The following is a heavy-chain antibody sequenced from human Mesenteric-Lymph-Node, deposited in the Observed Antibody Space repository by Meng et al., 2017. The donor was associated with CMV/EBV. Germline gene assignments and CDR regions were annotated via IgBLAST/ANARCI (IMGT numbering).Heavy chain of an antibody. Sequence: SGYASSWVRQAPGRGVEWVGGIIPIFSTANYAQKFQGRVTITTDESTSTAYMELSSLRSEDTAVYYCSVYGSGSDLNSGGGLRRVDYWGQGTLVTVSS. CDR2: IIPIFSTA. D-gene: IGHD3-10*01. CDR3: SVYGSGSDLNSGGGLRRVDY. V-gene: IGHV1-69*05. CDR1: SGYA. J-gene: IGHJ4*02.